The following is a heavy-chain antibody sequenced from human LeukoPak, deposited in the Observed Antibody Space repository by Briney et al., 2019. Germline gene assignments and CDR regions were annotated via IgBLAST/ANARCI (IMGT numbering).Heavy chain of an antibody. J-gene: IGHJ3*02. D-gene: IGHD3-10*01. CDR3: ARALLWCGGNGAFDI. CDR1: GFTFSSYS. V-gene: IGHV3-21*04. CDR2: ISSSSSYI. Sequence: GGSLRLSCAASGFTFSSYSMNWVRQAPGKRLEWVSSISSSSSYIYYADSVKGRFTISRDNAKNSLYLQMNSLRAEDTAVYYCARALLWCGGNGAFDIWGQGTMVTVSS.